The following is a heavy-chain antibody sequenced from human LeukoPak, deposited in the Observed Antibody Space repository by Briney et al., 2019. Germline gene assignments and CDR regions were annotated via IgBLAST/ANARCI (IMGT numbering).Heavy chain of an antibody. CDR1: GGSFSGYY. CDR2: INHSGST. V-gene: IGHV4-34*01. J-gene: IGHJ4*02. Sequence: SETLSLTCAVYGGSFSGYYWSWIRQPPGKGLEWIGEINHSGSTNYNPSLKSRVTISVDTSKNQFSLKLSSVAAADTAVYYCARGKRGYNNWGQGTLVTVSS. CDR3: ARGKRGYNN. D-gene: IGHD5-24*01.